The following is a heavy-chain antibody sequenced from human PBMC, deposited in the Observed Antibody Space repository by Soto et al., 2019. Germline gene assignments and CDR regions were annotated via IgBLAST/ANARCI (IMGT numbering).Heavy chain of an antibody. V-gene: IGHV3-21*01. D-gene: IGHD4-4*01. CDR3: ARCFSNQYYFDY. J-gene: IGHJ4*02. CDR2: ICSISSFI. Sequence: LRLSCAASGFTFSSYSMNWVRQAPGKGLEWVSSICSISSFICYADSVKGRFTIFRDNAKNSLYLQMNSLRAEDTAVYYCARCFSNQYYFDYWGQGTLVTVSS. CDR1: GFTFSSYS.